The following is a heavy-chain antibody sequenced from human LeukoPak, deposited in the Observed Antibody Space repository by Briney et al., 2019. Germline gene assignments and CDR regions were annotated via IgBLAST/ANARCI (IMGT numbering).Heavy chain of an antibody. CDR2: TYHRSKWYN. J-gene: IGHJ3*02. Sequence: SQTLSLTCAISGDSVSSNSAAWNWIRQSPSRGLEWLGRTYHRSKWYNDYAVSVKSRITINPDTSKNQFSLQLNSVTPEDTAVYYCARGGYDILTGYSIEAFDIWGQGTMVTVSS. CDR3: ARGGYDILTGYSIEAFDI. D-gene: IGHD3-9*01. V-gene: IGHV6-1*01. CDR1: GDSVSSNSAA.